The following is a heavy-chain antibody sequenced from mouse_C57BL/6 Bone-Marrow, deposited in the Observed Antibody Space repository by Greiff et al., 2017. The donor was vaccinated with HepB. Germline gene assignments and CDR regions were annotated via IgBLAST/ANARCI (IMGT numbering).Heavy chain of an antibody. Sequence: QVQLQQSGPELVKPGASVKISCKASGYAFSSSWMNWVKQRPGKGLEWIGRIYPGDGDTNYNGKFKGKATLTADKSSSTAYMQLSSLTSEDSAVYFCARSRYYCGSNWYFDVWGTGTTVTVSS. J-gene: IGHJ1*03. CDR1: GYAFSSSW. D-gene: IGHD1-1*01. V-gene: IGHV1-82*01. CDR3: ARSRYYCGSNWYFDV. CDR2: IYPGDGDT.